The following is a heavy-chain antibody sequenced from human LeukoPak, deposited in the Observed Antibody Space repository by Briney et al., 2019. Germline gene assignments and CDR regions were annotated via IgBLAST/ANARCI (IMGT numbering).Heavy chain of an antibody. CDR3: ARDSSHYLGSSDY. CDR1: GFSFGSYP. J-gene: IGHJ4*02. CDR2: ISETGGVT. D-gene: IGHD6-6*01. V-gene: IGHV3-23*01. Sequence: GGSLRLSCVVSGFSFGSYPMSWVRQAPGKGLEWVSVISETGGVTHYADSMKSRFTISRDNIKNTLNLQMNSLRAEDTAIYYCARDSSHYLGSSDYWGQGTLVTVSS.